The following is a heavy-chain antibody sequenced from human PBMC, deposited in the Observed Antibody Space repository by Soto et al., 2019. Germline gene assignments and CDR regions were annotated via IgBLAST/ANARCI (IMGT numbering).Heavy chain of an antibody. V-gene: IGHV1-69*06. Sequence: QVQLVQSGAEVKKPGSSVKVSCKASGGTFSSYAISWVRQAPGQGLEWMGGIIPIFGTANYAQKFQGRVTITADKSTSTAYMELSSLRSEDTAVYYCAREGYYYGSGSYSYYYYGMDVWGQGTTVTVSS. D-gene: IGHD3-10*01. CDR3: AREGYYYGSGSYSYYYYGMDV. CDR2: IIPIFGTA. CDR1: GGTFSSYA. J-gene: IGHJ6*02.